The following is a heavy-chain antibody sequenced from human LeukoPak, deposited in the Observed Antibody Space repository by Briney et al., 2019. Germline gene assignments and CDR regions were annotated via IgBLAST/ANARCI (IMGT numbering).Heavy chain of an antibody. CDR3: ARDRSGVIDY. CDR1: GFTFSSYS. CDR2: ISSSSNYI. V-gene: IGHV3-21*01. J-gene: IGHJ4*02. D-gene: IGHD2-8*02. Sequence: GGSLRLSCAASGFTFSSYSMNWVRQAPGKGLEWVSSISSSSNYIYYADSVKGRFTISRDNAKNSLYLQMNSLRAEDTAVYYCARDRSGVIDYWGQGTLVTVSS.